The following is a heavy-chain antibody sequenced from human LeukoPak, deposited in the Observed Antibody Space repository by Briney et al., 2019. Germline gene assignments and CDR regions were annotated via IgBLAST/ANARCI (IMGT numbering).Heavy chain of an antibody. J-gene: IGHJ4*02. CDR3: AKDQEIDDYVWGSYRPGTDY. Sequence: GGSLRLSCAASGFTFSSYGMHWVRQAPGKGLEWVAVISYDGSNKYNADSVKGRFTISRDNSKNTLYLQMNSLRAEDTAVYYCAKDQEIDDYVWGSYRPGTDYWGQGTLVTVSS. CDR1: GFTFSSYG. CDR2: ISYDGSNK. D-gene: IGHD3-16*02. V-gene: IGHV3-30*18.